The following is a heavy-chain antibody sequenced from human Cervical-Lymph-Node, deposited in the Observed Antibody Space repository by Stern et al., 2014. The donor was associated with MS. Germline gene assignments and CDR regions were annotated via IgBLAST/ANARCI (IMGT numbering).Heavy chain of an antibody. V-gene: IGHV1-58*01. CDR3: ATGILGTTPLFAH. CDR2: IVVGSGNT. J-gene: IGHJ4*02. CDR1: GFTFNNSA. D-gene: IGHD1-26*01. Sequence: VQLVQSGPEVRKPGTSVKVSCTASGFTFNNSAVQWVRQARGQRLEGIGWIVVGSGNTIYAQQFQERVTISRDMSTNTASMALSSLRSEDTAVYYCATGILGTTPLFAHWGQGSLVTVSS.